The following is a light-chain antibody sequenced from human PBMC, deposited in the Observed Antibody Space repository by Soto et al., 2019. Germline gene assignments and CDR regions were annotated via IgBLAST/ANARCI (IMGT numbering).Light chain of an antibody. CDR2: GAS. V-gene: IGKV3-20*01. J-gene: IGKJ1*01. CDR3: QQYGSSSWT. Sequence: EIVLTQSPGTLSLSPGERATLSCRASQTVSSSSLAWYQQKPGQAPRLLIYGASSRATGIPDRFSGSGSGTDFTLNISRLEPEDCAVYYCQQYGSSSWTFGQGTKVEIK. CDR1: QTVSSSS.